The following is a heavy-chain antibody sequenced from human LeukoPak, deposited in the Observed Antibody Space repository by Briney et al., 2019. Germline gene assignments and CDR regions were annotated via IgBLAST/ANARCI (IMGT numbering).Heavy chain of an antibody. V-gene: IGHV3-30*02. Sequence: PGGSLRLSCAASGFSFSGYGMHWVRQVPGKGLEWVAFIRYDGSTKFYTDSVKGRFAISRDNSKNTLSLQMNSLRTEDTAVYYCAALHTGTFVDYWGQGTLVTVPS. D-gene: IGHD4-17*01. CDR2: IRYDGSTK. CDR3: AALHTGTFVDY. J-gene: IGHJ4*02. CDR1: GFSFSGYG.